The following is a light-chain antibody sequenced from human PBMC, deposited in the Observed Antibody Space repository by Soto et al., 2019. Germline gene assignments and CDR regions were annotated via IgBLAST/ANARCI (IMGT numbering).Light chain of an antibody. Sequence: EIVLTQSPGTLSLSRGERATLSCRASQNVSSSYLAWYQQKPGQAPRLLIYGASSRATGIPDRFSGSGSGTDFTLTISRLEPEDFAVYYCQQYGSSPWTFGQGTKVDIK. CDR2: GAS. J-gene: IGKJ1*01. V-gene: IGKV3-20*01. CDR1: QNVSSSY. CDR3: QQYGSSPWT.